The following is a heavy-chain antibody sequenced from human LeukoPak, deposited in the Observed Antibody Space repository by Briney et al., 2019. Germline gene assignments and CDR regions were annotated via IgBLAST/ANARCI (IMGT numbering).Heavy chain of an antibody. CDR3: TTDLSELDDSGYYAKYFHH. V-gene: IGHV3-15*01. CDR2: IKSKTDGGTI. J-gene: IGHJ1*01. Sequence: GRSLRLSCAASGFTFSNYGMHWVRQAPGKGLEWAGRIKSKTDGGTIDYAAPVKGRFTISRDDSKDTLFLQMNSLKTEDTAVYYCTTDLSELDDSGYYAKYFHHWGQGTLVSVSS. D-gene: IGHD3-22*01. CDR1: GFTFSNYG.